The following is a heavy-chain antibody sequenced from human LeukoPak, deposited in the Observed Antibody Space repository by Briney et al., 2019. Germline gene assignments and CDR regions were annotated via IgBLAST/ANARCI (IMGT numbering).Heavy chain of an antibody. D-gene: IGHD6-13*01. CDR2: VSYRGST. V-gene: IGHV4-59*01. J-gene: IGHJ3*01. CDR1: GGPITGYY. CDR3: ARPYSSNWYDAFHF. Sequence: SETLSLTRTVFGGPITGYYWSWIRQPPGKGLEWIGYVSYRGSTNYNPSLKGRVTISVDTSKNQFSLKLSSVTAADTAVYYCARPYSSNWYDAFHFWGQGTMVTVSS.